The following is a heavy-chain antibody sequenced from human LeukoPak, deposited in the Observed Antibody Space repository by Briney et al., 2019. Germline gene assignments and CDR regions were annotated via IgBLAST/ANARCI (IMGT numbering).Heavy chain of an antibody. Sequence: SQTLSLTCAVSGGSISSGGYSWSWIRQPPGKGLEWIGYIYYSGSTNYNPSLKSRVTISVDTSKNQFSLKLSSVTAADTAVYYCARSRTQLGIDYWGQGTLVTVSS. D-gene: IGHD7-27*01. CDR3: ARSRTQLGIDY. V-gene: IGHV4-30-4*07. J-gene: IGHJ4*02. CDR1: GGSISSGGYS. CDR2: IYYSGST.